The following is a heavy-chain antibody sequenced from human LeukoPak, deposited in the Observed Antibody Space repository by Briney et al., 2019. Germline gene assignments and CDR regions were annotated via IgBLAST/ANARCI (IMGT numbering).Heavy chain of an antibody. CDR1: GFTFSSFS. J-gene: IGHJ3*02. CDR3: ARVSGYDDRLSDAFDI. Sequence: KPGGSLRLSCAASGFTFSSFSMNWDRQAPGKGLEWVSSISSSSSYIYYADSVKGRFTISRDNAKNSLYLQMNSLRAEDTAVYYCARVSGYDDRLSDAFDIWGQGTMVTVSS. CDR2: ISSSSSYI. D-gene: IGHD5-12*01. V-gene: IGHV3-21*01.